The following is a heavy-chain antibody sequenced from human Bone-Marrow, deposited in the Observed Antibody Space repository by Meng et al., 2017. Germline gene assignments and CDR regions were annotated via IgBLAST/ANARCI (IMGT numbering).Heavy chain of an antibody. Sequence: ASVKVSCKASGYTFTGYYMHWVRQAPGQGLEWMGRINPNSGGTNYAQKLQGRVTMTTDTSTSTAYMELRSLRSDDTAVYYCARDGYSSGTQPNYFDYWGQGTLVTVSS. V-gene: IGHV1-2*06. CDR1: GYTFTGYY. CDR3: ARDGYSSGTQPNYFDY. J-gene: IGHJ4*02. D-gene: IGHD6-19*01. CDR2: INPNSGGT.